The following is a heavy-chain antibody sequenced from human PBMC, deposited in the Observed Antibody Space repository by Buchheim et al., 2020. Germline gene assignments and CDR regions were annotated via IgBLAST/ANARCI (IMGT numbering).Heavy chain of an antibody. CDR3: ARGIAAAGTFTWFDP. D-gene: IGHD6-13*01. CDR2: INHSGST. V-gene: IGHV4-34*01. Sequence: QVQLQQWGAGLLKPSETLSLTCAVYGGSFSGYYWSWIRQPPGKGLEWIGEINHSGSTNYNPSLKSRVTISVDTSKNQSSLKLSSVTAADTAVYYCARGIAAAGTFTWFDPWGQGTL. CDR1: GGSFSGYY. J-gene: IGHJ5*02.